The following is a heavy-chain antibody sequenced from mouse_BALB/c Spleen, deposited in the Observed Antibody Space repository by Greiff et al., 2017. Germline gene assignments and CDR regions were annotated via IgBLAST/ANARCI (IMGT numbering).Heavy chain of an antibody. V-gene: IGHV3-2*02. Sequence: VQLKESGPGLVKPSQSLSLTCTVTGYSITSDYAWNWIRQFPGNKLEWMGYISYSGSTSYNPSLKSRISITRDTSKNQFFLQLNSVTTEDTATYYCARGGVYYAMDYWGQGTSVTVSS. CDR3: ARGGVYYAMDY. CDR2: ISYSGST. CDR1: GYSITSDYA. J-gene: IGHJ4*01.